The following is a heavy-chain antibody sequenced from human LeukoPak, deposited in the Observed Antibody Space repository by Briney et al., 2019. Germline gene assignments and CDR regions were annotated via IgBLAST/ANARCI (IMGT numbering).Heavy chain of an antibody. CDR2: IWYDGGNK. J-gene: IGHJ4*02. Sequence: GGSLRLSCAASGFTFSSYGMHWVRQAPGKGLEWVAVIWYDGGNKYYADSVKGRFTISRDNSKNTLYLQMNSLRAEDTAVYYCARDVDGIAVAGGLDYWGQGTLVTVSS. D-gene: IGHD6-19*01. V-gene: IGHV3-33*01. CDR1: GFTFSSYG. CDR3: ARDVDGIAVAGGLDY.